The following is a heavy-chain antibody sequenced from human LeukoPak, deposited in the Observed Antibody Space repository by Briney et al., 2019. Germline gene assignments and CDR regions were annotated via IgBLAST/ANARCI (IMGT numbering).Heavy chain of an antibody. Sequence: SETLSLTCAVSGGSFTGHYWSWIRQPPGKALEWIGYIYHTGSANYSPSLKSRVSISIDTSKSQFSLRLISVTAADTAVYYCARRTSSNYVDYWGQGTLVIVSS. CDR3: ARRTSSNYVDY. V-gene: IGHV4-59*11. CDR2: IYHTGSA. CDR1: GGSFTGHY. J-gene: IGHJ4*02. D-gene: IGHD4-11*01.